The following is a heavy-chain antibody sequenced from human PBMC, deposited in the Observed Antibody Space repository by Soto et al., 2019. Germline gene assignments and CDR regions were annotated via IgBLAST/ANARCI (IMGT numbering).Heavy chain of an antibody. CDR1: GGTFSNYA. CDR3: ARVEAVAGPYNYPGLDV. Sequence: QVQLVQSGAEVKKPGSSVKVSCKVSGGTFSNYAIDWVRLAPGHGLEWMGGIVPIFGTTYYTQKVQGRATIIADDSTTTAYLEMSSLRSEDTAIYYCARVEAVAGPYNYPGLDVWGQGTAVTVSS. D-gene: IGHD6-19*01. J-gene: IGHJ6*02. V-gene: IGHV1-69*12. CDR2: IVPIFGTT.